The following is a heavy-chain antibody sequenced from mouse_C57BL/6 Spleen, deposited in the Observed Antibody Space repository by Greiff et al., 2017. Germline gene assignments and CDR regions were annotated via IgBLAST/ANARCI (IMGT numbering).Heavy chain of an antibody. J-gene: IGHJ3*01. CDR2: IYPGDGDT. V-gene: IGHV1-82*01. CDR3: ARRDYSNPFAY. Sequence: QVQLQQSGPELVKPGASVKISCKASGYAFSSSWMNWVKQRPGKGLEWIGRIYPGDGDTNYNGKFKGKATLTADKSSSTAYMQLSSLTSEDSAVYFCARRDYSNPFAYWGQGTLVTVSA. D-gene: IGHD2-5*01. CDR1: GYAFSSSW.